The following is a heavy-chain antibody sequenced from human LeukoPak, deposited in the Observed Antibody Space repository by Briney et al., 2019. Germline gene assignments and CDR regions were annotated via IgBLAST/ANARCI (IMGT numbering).Heavy chain of an antibody. V-gene: IGHV3-66*01. CDR1: GFTVSSNY. J-gene: IGHJ4*02. D-gene: IGHD3-3*01. CDR2: IYSGGSA. CDR3: ARAWSGTQYYFDY. Sequence: GGSLRLSCAASGFTVSSNYMSWVRQAPGKGLEWVSIIYSGGSAYYADSVKGRFTISRDNSKNTLYLQMNSLRAEDTAVYYCARAWSGTQYYFDYWGQGTLVTVSS.